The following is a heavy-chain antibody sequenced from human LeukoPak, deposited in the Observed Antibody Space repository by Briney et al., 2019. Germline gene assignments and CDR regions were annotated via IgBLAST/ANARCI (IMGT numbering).Heavy chain of an antibody. CDR2: ISAYNGNT. D-gene: IGHD2-15*01. CDR1: GYTFTSYG. V-gene: IGHV1-18*01. CDR3: AREDCSGGSCYYPTDY. J-gene: IGHJ4*02. Sequence: ASVKVSCKASGYTFTSYGISWVRQAPGQGLEWMGWISAYNGNTNYAQKLQGRVTMTTDTSTSTAYMELRSLRSDDTAVYYCAREDCSGGSCYYPTDYRGQGTLVTVSS.